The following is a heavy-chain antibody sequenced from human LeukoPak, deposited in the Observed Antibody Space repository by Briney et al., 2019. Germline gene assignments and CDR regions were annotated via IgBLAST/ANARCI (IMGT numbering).Heavy chain of an antibody. D-gene: IGHD6-13*01. V-gene: IGHV3-74*01. CDR3: ANAGRDSSSTISCGMDV. J-gene: IGHJ6*02. CDR2: INPDGTTT. CDR1: GFTFSTYW. Sequence: PGGSLRLSCAAPGFTFSTYWMHWVRQAPGKGLVWVSRINPDGTTTSYADSVKGRFTISRDNAKDTVYLQMNSLRAEDTAVYYCANAGRDSSSTISCGMDVWGLGTTVTVSS.